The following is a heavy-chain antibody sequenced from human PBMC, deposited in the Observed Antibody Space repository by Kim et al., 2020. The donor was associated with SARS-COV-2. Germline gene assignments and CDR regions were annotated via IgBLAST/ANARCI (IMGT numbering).Heavy chain of an antibody. V-gene: IGHV4-59*13. Sequence: SQTLSLTCTVSGGYISSYYWSWIRQPPGKGLEWIGYIYYSGSTNYNPSLKSRVTISVDTSKNQFSLKLSSVTAADTAVYYCARAGMTTVMRGFDYWGQGTLVTVSS. CDR2: IYYSGST. J-gene: IGHJ4*02. D-gene: IGHD4-17*01. CDR3: ARAGMTTVMRGFDY. CDR1: GGYISSYY.